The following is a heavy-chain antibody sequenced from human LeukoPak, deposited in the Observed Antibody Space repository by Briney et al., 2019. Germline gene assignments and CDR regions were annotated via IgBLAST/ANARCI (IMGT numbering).Heavy chain of an antibody. CDR2: INTNTGNP. J-gene: IGHJ4*02. CDR3: ARDHTRGHSKEGFFDY. CDR1: GYTFTSYA. V-gene: IGHV7-4-1*02. Sequence: ASVKVSCKASGYTFTSYAMNWVRQAPGQGLEWVGWINTNTGNPTYAQGFTGRFVFSLDTSVSTAYLQISSLKAEDTAVYYCARDHTRGHSKEGFFDYWGQGTLVTVSS. D-gene: IGHD6-13*01.